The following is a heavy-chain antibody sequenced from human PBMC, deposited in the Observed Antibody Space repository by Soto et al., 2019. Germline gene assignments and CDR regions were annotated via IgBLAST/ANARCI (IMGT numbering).Heavy chain of an antibody. CDR2: ISWSSGNI. CDR1: GFTFGDYA. Sequence: SLRLSCAASGFTFGDYAMHWVRQAPGKGLEWVSGISWSSGNIGYADSVKGRFTISRDNAKNSLYLQMNSLRAEDTALYYCAKDHYGDYYYGMDVWGQGTTVTVSS. D-gene: IGHD4-17*01. V-gene: IGHV3-9*01. CDR3: AKDHYGDYYYGMDV. J-gene: IGHJ6*02.